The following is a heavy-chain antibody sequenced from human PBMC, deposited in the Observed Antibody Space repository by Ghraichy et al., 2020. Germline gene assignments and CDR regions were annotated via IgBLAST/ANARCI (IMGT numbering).Heavy chain of an antibody. CDR2: ISGDGATT. J-gene: IGHJ4*02. CDR3: AKQLAGFCTGGSCFRGIES. Sequence: GSLRLSYAASGFTFSIYAMSWVRQAPGKGLEWVSGISGDGATTYYADSVKGRFTISRDNSKNTLYLQMNSLRAEDTAVYYCAKQLAGFCTGGSCFRGIESWGQGTLVTVSS. CDR1: GFTFSIYA. D-gene: IGHD2-15*01. V-gene: IGHV3-23*01.